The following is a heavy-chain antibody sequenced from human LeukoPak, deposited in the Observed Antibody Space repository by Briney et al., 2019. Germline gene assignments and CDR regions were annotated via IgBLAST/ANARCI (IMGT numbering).Heavy chain of an antibody. Sequence: PGGSLRLSCAASGFTFSSYGMHWVRQAPGKGLEWVAVISYDGSNKYYADSVKGRFTISRDNSKNTLYLQMNSLRAEDTAVYYCAKDLSKKVVRGVIPSFDPWGQGTLVTVSS. V-gene: IGHV3-30*18. D-gene: IGHD3-10*01. CDR3: AKDLSKKVVRGVIPSFDP. CDR1: GFTFSSYG. J-gene: IGHJ5*02. CDR2: ISYDGSNK.